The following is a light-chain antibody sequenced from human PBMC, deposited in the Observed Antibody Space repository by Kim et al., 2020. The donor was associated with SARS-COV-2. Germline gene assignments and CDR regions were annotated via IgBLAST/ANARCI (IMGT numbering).Light chain of an antibody. CDR3: CSTDSSGGLRV. J-gene: IGLJ3*02. CDR1: VLPMKY. Sequence: SYELTQPPSVSVSPGQTARITCSGDVLPMKYAFWYQQKPGQAPVLVIYEDTKRPSGIPERVSGSSSGTTATLTISGAQVDDEGYYFCCSTDSSGGLRVFGGGTQLTVL. V-gene: IGLV3-10*01. CDR2: EDT.